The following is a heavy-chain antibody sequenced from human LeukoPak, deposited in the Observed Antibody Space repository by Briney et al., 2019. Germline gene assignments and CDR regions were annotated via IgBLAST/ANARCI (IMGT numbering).Heavy chain of an antibody. D-gene: IGHD3-3*01. CDR2: ISSSGSTI. CDR1: GFTFSNYY. J-gene: IGHJ3*02. Sequence: GGSLRLSCAASGFTFSNYYMSWIRQAPGKGLEWVSYISSSGSTIYYADSVKGRFTISRDNAKNSLYLQMSSLRAEDTAVYYCARDCTIFGVVRYPEGAFDIWGQGTMVTVSS. CDR3: ARDCTIFGVVRYPEGAFDI. V-gene: IGHV3-11*04.